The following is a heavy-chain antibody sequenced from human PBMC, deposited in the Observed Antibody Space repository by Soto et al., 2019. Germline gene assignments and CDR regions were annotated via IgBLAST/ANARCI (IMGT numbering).Heavy chain of an antibody. V-gene: IGHV4-59*01. Sequence: QVQLQESGPGLVKPSETLSLTCAVSGDSISSYYCMWIRQPPGKGLESIGYLYYGRSSNYNPTLKSRVTLSVDTSTNQCSLTLSSMTAADTAVYYCALRSMAVVPEYWGQGTLVTVSS. CDR1: GDSISSYY. CDR2: LYYGRSS. J-gene: IGHJ4*02. D-gene: IGHD3-22*01. CDR3: ALRSMAVVPEY.